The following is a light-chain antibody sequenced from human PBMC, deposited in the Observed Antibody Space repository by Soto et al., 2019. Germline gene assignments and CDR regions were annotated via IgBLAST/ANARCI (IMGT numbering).Light chain of an antibody. J-gene: IGKJ1*01. CDR1: QSVNSN. CDR2: GAS. CDR3: QQYDTWPPVT. V-gene: IGKV3-15*01. Sequence: EIVMTQSPATLSVSPGARGTLSCRASQSVNSNLAWYQQKPGQAPRLLIYGASTRAAGIPARFSGSGSGTEYTLTISSLQSQDLAVYYCQQYDTWPPVTFGQGTKVDI.